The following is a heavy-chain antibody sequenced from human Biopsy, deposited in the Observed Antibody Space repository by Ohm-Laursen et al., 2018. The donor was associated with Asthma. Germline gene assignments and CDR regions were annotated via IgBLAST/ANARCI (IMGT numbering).Heavy chain of an antibody. V-gene: IGHV4-34*09. D-gene: IGHD4-17*01. CDR2: IDQSGYT. Sequence: TLSLTCTAYGGYLTGHYWNWIRQPPGKGLEWIGEIDQSGYTNYNPSLKSRASISLDTSKNQFSLSLTSVTAADTAVYYCARTTYGDDGFDPWGQGTLVTVSS. J-gene: IGHJ5*02. CDR1: GGYLTGHY. CDR3: ARTTYGDDGFDP.